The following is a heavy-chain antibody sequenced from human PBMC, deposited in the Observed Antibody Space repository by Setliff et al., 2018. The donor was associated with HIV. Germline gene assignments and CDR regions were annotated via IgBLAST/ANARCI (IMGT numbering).Heavy chain of an antibody. V-gene: IGHV4-61*02. Sequence: SETLSLTCTVSGASLNSGSYFWSWVRQPAGKGLEWIGRIYTSGDTNYNPSLKSRVTISMDTSKNQFSLQLTSVTAADTAVYYCVNPSGAMGDFDSWGQGTLVTV. CDR1: GASLNSGSYF. D-gene: IGHD3-16*01. CDR3: VNPSGAMGDFDS. J-gene: IGHJ4*02. CDR2: IYTSGDT.